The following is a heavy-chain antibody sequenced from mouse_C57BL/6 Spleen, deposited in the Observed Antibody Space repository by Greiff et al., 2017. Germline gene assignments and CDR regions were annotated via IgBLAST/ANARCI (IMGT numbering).Heavy chain of an antibody. J-gene: IGHJ2*01. CDR1: GYTFTSYW. CDR3: ARGASYYGSSYDYFDY. Sequence: VQLQQSGAELVRPGTSVKLSCKASGYTFTSYWMHWVKQRPGQGLEWIGVIDPSDSYTNYNQKFKGKATLTVDTSSSTAYMQLSSLTSEDSAVYYCARGASYYGSSYDYFDYWGQGTTLTVSS. D-gene: IGHD1-1*01. V-gene: IGHV1-59*01. CDR2: IDPSDSYT.